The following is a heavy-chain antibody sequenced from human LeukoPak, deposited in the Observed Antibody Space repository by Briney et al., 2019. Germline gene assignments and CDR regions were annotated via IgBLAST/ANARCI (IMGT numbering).Heavy chain of an antibody. CDR1: GGSISTSSYY. V-gene: IGHV4-39*07. CDR3: ATTTVSRYFDY. D-gene: IGHD4-17*01. Sequence: PSETLSLTCTVSGGSISTSSYYWGWVRQPPGKGLEWIGRIYTSGSTNYNPSLKSRVTMSVDTSKNQFSLKLSSVTAADTAVYYCATTTVSRYFDYWGQGTLVTVSS. J-gene: IGHJ4*02. CDR2: IYTSGST.